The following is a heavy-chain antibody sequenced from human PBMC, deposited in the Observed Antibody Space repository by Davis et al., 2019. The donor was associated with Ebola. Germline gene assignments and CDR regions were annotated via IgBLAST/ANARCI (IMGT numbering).Heavy chain of an antibody. J-gene: IGHJ4*02. CDR3: ARGRNGGWDLDY. Sequence: ASVKVSCKASGYTFTRYGISWVRQAPGQGLEWMAWISAYNGHTNYAQKLQGRLTLTTDTSRRTAYMELRSLTSDDTAEYFCARGRNGGWDLDYWGQGTLVTVSS. D-gene: IGHD6-19*01. CDR1: GYTFTRYG. CDR2: ISAYNGHT. V-gene: IGHV1-18*01.